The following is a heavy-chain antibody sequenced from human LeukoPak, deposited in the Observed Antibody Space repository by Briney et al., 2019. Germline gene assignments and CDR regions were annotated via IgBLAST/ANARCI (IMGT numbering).Heavy chain of an antibody. CDR3: ARDPDRSGWSTFEY. D-gene: IGHD6-19*01. Sequence: PGGSLRLSCAASGFTFSSYWMHWVRQAPGKGLVWVSRISSDGITTTYADSVKGRFTISRDNAKNTLYLQMNSLRAEDTAVYFCARDPDRSGWSTFEYWGQGTLVTVSS. CDR2: ISSDGITT. J-gene: IGHJ4*02. V-gene: IGHV3-74*01. CDR1: GFTFSSYW.